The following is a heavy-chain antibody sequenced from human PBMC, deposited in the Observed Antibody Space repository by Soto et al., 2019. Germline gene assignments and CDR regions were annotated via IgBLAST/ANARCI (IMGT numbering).Heavy chain of an antibody. Sequence: QVQLVESGGGLVKPGGSLRLSCAASGFTFSDYYMSWIRQAPGKGLEWVSYISSSGSTIYYADSVKGRFTISRDNAKNSLYLQMNSLRAEDTAVYYCARGPGVYDYIWGSYPRGADNAFDIWGQGTMVTVSS. D-gene: IGHD3-16*02. CDR1: GFTFSDYY. J-gene: IGHJ3*02. CDR3: ARGPGVYDYIWGSYPRGADNAFDI. V-gene: IGHV3-11*01. CDR2: ISSSGSTI.